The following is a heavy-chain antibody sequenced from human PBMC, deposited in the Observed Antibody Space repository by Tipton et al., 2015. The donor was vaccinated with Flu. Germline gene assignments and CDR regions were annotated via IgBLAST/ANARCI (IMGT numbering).Heavy chain of an antibody. J-gene: IGHJ4*02. D-gene: IGHD2-2*01. CDR2: IKQDGSER. CDR1: GFTFGSYG. CDR3: GRAIGGSSSH. V-gene: IGHV3-7*01. Sequence: SLRLSCAASGFTFGSYGMHWVRQAPGKGLEWVANIKQDGSERYYVDSVKGRFTISRDNAKNSLYLQMNSLRAEDTAVYYCGRAIGGSSSHWGQGTLVTVSS.